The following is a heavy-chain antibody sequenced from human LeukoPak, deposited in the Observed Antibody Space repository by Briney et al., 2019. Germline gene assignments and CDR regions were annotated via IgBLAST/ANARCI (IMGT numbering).Heavy chain of an antibody. Sequence: HSGGSLRLSCGASGFTVSSNYMSWVRQAPGKGLEWVSSISGSGGSTYYADSVKGRFTISRDNSKNTLYLRMNSLRAEDTAVYYCAKDLLYYDFWSGYYTGYLGPEWFDPWGQGTLVTVSS. J-gene: IGHJ5*02. CDR1: GFTVSSNY. CDR2: ISGSGGST. V-gene: IGHV3-23*01. D-gene: IGHD3-3*01. CDR3: AKDLLYYDFWSGYYTGYLGPEWFDP.